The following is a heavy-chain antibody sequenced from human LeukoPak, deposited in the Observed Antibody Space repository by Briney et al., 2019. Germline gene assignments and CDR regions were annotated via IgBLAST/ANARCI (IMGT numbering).Heavy chain of an antibody. CDR1: GGTFSSYA. CDR2: IIPIFGIA. Sequence: ASVKVSCKASGGTFSSYAMSWVRQAPGQGLEWMGKIIPIFGIANYAQKFQGRVTITADKSTSTAYMELSSLRSEDTAVYYCARWTPSLGDSSGYYYVGYFQHWGQGTLVTVSS. D-gene: IGHD3-22*01. CDR3: ARWTPSLGDSSGYYYVGYFQH. J-gene: IGHJ1*01. V-gene: IGHV1-69*04.